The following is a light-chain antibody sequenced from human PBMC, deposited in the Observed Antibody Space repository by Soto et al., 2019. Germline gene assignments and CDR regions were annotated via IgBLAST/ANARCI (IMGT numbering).Light chain of an antibody. CDR3: CSFADHYTYV. CDR1: SSDVGSYDP. V-gene: IGLV2-23*01. CDR2: EGN. J-gene: IGLJ1*01. Sequence: QSALTQPASVSGSPGQSITISCTGTSSDVGSYDPVSWYQQHPGKAPQLIICEGNKRPSGVSNRFSGSKSGNTASLTISGLQAEDEADYYCCSFADHYTYVYGTGTKVTVL.